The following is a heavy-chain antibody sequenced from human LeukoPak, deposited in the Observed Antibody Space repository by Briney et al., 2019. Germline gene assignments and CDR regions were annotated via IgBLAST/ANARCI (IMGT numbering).Heavy chain of an antibody. CDR1: ELTFSSYT. V-gene: IGHV3-21*01. Sequence: GGSLRLSCAASELTFSSYTINGFGQAQGKGLEWVSSISSTSTYISYADSVKGRFTISRDNAKNSLYLQMNSLRAEDTAVYYCARGGGNFDYWGQGTLVTVSS. J-gene: IGHJ4*02. CDR2: ISSTSTYI. D-gene: IGHD2-15*01. CDR3: ARGGGNFDY.